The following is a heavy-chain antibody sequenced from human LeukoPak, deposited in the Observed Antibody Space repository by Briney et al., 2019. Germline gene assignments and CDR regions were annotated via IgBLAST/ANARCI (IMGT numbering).Heavy chain of an antibody. CDR3: IVGGSFFPWYFDL. V-gene: IGHV3-66*01. D-gene: IGHD1-26*01. J-gene: IGHJ2*01. CDR1: GFTVSSNY. Sequence: PGGSLRLSCAASGFTVSSNYMSWVRQAPGKGLEWVSVIYSGGSTYYTDSVKGRFTISRDNSKNTLYLQMNSLRAEDTAVYYCIVGGSFFPWYFDLWGRGTLVTVSS. CDR2: IYSGGST.